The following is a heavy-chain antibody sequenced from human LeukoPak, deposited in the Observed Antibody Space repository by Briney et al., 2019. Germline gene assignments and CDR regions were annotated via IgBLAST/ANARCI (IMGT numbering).Heavy chain of an antibody. D-gene: IGHD5/OR15-5a*01. Sequence: SETLSLTCTVSGGSISSSNYYWGWIRQPPGKGLEWIGNIYTSGSTYYSPSLKSRVIISLDTSENQFSLTLRSVTAADTAVYYCAKGNPFYDYWGQGTLVTASS. CDR1: GGSISSSNYY. V-gene: IGHV4-39*07. CDR2: IYTSGST. J-gene: IGHJ4*02. CDR3: AKGNPFYDY.